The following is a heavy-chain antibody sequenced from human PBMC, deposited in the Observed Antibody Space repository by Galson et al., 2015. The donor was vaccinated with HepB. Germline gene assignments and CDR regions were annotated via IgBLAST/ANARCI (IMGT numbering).Heavy chain of an antibody. V-gene: IGHV3-7*01. CDR2: INQDGGEK. Sequence: SLRLSCAASGFTFSSYWMSWVRQAPGKGLEWVANINQDGGEKYYVDSVKGRFIISRDNAKNSPYLQMNSLRAEDTAVYYCARDGRQWRVQSKYWGQGTLVTVSS. D-gene: IGHD6-19*01. J-gene: IGHJ4*02. CDR3: ARDGRQWRVQSKY. CDR1: GFTFSSYW.